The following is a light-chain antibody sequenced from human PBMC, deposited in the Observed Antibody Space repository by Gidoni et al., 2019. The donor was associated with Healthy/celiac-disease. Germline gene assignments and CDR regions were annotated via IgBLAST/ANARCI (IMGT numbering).Light chain of an antibody. CDR1: QSINSY. V-gene: IGKV1-39*01. Sequence: DIQMTQSQSSLSASVGDRVTITCRASQSINSYLNWYQQKPGKAPKLLIYAASSLQSGVPSRFSGSGSGTDFTLTISSLQPEDFATYYCQQSYSTPPWTFGQGTKVEIK. J-gene: IGKJ1*01. CDR3: QQSYSTPPWT. CDR2: AAS.